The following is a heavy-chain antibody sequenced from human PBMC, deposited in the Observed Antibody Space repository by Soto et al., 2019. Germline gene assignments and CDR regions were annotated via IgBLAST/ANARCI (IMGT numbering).Heavy chain of an antibody. J-gene: IGHJ4*02. CDR3: ARVSGSKRTGTTLFDY. Sequence: PGGSLRLSCAASGFTFSSYGMHWVRQAPGKGLEWVAGISSDGSSKYYADSVKGRFTISRDNSKNTLYLQMNSLRAEDTAVYYCARVSGSKRTGTTLFDYWGQGTLVTVSS. D-gene: IGHD1-1*01. V-gene: IGHV3-30*03. CDR1: GFTFSSYG. CDR2: ISSDGSSK.